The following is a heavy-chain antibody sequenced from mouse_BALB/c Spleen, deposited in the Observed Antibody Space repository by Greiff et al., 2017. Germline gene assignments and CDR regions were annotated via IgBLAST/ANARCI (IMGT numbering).Heavy chain of an antibody. D-gene: IGHD2-4*01. CDR2: INPYNDGT. CDR1: GYTFTSYV. J-gene: IGHJ4*01. CDR3: ASQRLRDAMDY. V-gene: IGHV1-14*01. Sequence: EVQLQQSGPELVKPGASVKMSCKASGYTFTSYVMHWVKQKPGQGLEWIGYINPYNDGTKYNEKFKGKATLTSDKSSSTAYMELSSLTSEDSAVYYCASQRLRDAMDYGGEGTSVTVSS.